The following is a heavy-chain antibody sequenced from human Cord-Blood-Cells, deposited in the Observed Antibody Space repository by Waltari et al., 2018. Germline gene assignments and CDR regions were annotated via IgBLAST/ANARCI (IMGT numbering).Heavy chain of an antibody. CDR1: GGTFSSYA. D-gene: IGHD1-1*01. J-gene: IGHJ5*02. Sequence: QVQLVQSGAEVKKPGSSVKVSCKASGGTFSSYAISWVRQAPGQGLEWMGGIIPIFGTANYEKKFQGRVTITADKSTSTAYMELSSLRSEDTAVYYCARGEGRTTDGNNWFDPWGQGTLVTVSS. V-gene: IGHV1-69*06. CDR2: IIPIFGTA. CDR3: ARGEGRTTDGNNWFDP.